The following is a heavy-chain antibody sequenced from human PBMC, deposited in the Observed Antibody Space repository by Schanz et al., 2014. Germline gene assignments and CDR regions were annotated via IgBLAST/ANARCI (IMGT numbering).Heavy chain of an antibody. J-gene: IGHJ3*01. CDR1: GFSFSSYG. V-gene: IGHV3-30*19. CDR3: TRDRGALVTHNDALNL. Sequence: QLQLVESGGGVVRPGGSLRLSCAASGFSFSSYGMHWVRQAPGKGLEKVAAISTDGTNTYYAASVRGRFTISRDNSKNTVYLQMDSLRSEDTAVYYCTRDRGALVTHNDALNLWGQGTMVSVSS. D-gene: IGHD2-8*02. CDR2: ISTDGTNT.